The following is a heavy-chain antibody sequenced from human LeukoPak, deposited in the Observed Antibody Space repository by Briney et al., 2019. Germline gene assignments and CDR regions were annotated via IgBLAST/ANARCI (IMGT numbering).Heavy chain of an antibody. J-gene: IGHJ4*02. V-gene: IGHV4-59*01. CDR3: ARVTGYMIEDYFDY. D-gene: IGHD3-22*01. CDR2: IYYSGST. CDR1: GGSISSYY. Sequence: SGTLSLTCAVSGGSISSYYWSWIRQPPGKGLEWIGYIYYSGSTNYNSSLKSRVTISVDTSKNQFSLRLSSVTAADTAVYYCARVTGYMIEDYFDYWGQGILVTVSS.